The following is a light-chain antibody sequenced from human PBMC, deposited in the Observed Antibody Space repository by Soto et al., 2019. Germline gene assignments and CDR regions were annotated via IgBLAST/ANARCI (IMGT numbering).Light chain of an antibody. Sequence: QSVLTQPRSVSGSPGQSVTISCTGTSSDIGGDNFVSWYQQHPGKSPKLMIYDVTKRPSGVPDRFSGSKSGNTASLTISGLQAGDEADYFCCSYAASYVILGGGTKVTVL. CDR2: DVT. CDR3: CSYAASYVI. CDR1: SSDIGGDNF. J-gene: IGLJ2*01. V-gene: IGLV2-11*01.